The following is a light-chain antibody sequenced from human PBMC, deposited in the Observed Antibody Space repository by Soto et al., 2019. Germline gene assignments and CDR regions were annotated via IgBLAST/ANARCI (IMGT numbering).Light chain of an antibody. V-gene: IGKV3-15*01. Sequence: IVMTQSPATLSVSPGERATLFCRASQSVSNNLAWYQQQPGQAPRLLIYGASTRATGIAARFSGSGSGTEFTLTISSLQSEDSAVYYCQQYENWPPWTFGQGTKVEIK. J-gene: IGKJ1*01. CDR1: QSVSNN. CDR2: GAS. CDR3: QQYENWPPWT.